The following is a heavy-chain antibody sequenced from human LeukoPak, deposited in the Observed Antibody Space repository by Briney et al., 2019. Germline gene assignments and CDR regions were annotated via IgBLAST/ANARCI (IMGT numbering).Heavy chain of an antibody. CDR1: GFTFSSYA. Sequence: GGSLRLSCAASGFTFSSYAMHWVRQAPGKGLEYVSAISSNGGSTYYANSVKGRFTISRDNSKNTLYLQMGSLRAEDMAVYYCARDPYSSGWYGAFHIWGQGTMVTVSS. CDR2: ISSNGGST. J-gene: IGHJ3*02. V-gene: IGHV3-64*01. D-gene: IGHD6-19*01. CDR3: ARDPYSSGWYGAFHI.